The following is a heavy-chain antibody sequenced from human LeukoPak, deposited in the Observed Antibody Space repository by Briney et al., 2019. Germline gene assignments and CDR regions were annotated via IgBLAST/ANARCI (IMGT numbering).Heavy chain of an antibody. J-gene: IGHJ4*02. CDR3: ARIPRGSGWSFLDF. CDR2: IQSDGSVQ. CDR1: GFSFSSYW. D-gene: IGHD6-19*01. Sequence: GGSLRLSCAASGFSFSSYWMSWVRQAPGKGLEWVANIQSDGSVQQYVDSVKGRLTISRDNAKNSLYLQMNSLRAEDTAVYYCARIPRGSGWSFLDFWGQGTLVTVTS. V-gene: IGHV3-7*01.